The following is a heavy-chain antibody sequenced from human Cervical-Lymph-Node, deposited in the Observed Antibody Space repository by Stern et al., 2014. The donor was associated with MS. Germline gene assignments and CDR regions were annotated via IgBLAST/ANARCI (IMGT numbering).Heavy chain of an antibody. Sequence: QVQLQESGPGLVKPSETLSLTCTVSGGSIRSFYCSWIRQPPGKGLEWIGHLHHSGSARYNPSLKSRVTISVDTSKNQCSLKLSSVTAADTAVYYCARDRGNNWNFEGYFDYWGQGTPVTVSS. D-gene: IGHD1-1*01. J-gene: IGHJ4*02. CDR1: GGSIRSFY. V-gene: IGHV4-59*01. CDR3: ARDRGNNWNFEGYFDY. CDR2: LHHSGSA.